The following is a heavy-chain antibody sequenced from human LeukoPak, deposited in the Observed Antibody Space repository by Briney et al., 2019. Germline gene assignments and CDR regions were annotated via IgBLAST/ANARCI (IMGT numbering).Heavy chain of an antibody. Sequence: ASVKVSCKASGGTFSSYAISWVRQAPGQGLEWMGRIIPIFGTANYAQKFQGRVTITTDESTSTAYMELSSLRSEDTAVYYCARDRQRWPFDPWGQGTLVTVSS. CDR1: GGTFSSYA. V-gene: IGHV1-69*05. D-gene: IGHD2-15*01. CDR3: ARDRQRWPFDP. J-gene: IGHJ5*02. CDR2: IIPIFGTA.